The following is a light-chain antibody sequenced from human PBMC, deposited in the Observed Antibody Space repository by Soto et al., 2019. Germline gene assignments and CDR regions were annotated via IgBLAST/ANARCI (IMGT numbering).Light chain of an antibody. J-gene: IGKJ2*01. CDR3: QQYNNWPPVP. Sequence: EIVMTQSPATLSVSPGERATISCRASQSVSNNLAWYQQKPGQTPRLLIYGASTRATGIPVRFSGSGSGTEFTLTISSLQSEDFAVYYCQQYNNWPPVPFGQGTKLEIK. CDR2: GAS. V-gene: IGKV3-15*01. CDR1: QSVSNN.